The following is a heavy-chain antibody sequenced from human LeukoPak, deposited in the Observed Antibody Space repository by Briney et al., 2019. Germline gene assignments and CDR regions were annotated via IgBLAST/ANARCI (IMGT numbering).Heavy chain of an antibody. V-gene: IGHV3-21*01. D-gene: IGHD1-26*01. CDR3: ARGSRIVGAPPDY. J-gene: IGHJ4*02. Sequence: GGSLRLSCAASGFIFSSFTMNWVSQAPGKRLEWVSSISSSSSYIYSGDSVQGRFTISRDNAKNSLYLQMNSLRAEDTAVYYCARGSRIVGAPPDYWGQGIPVTVSS. CDR2: ISSSSSYI. CDR1: GFIFSSFT.